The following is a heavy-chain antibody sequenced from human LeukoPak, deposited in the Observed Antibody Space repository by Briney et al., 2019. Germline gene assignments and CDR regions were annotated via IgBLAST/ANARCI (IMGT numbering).Heavy chain of an antibody. CDR3: TTALQWLGYFDY. J-gene: IGHJ4*02. CDR2: IKSRTDGGTT. D-gene: IGHD6-19*01. V-gene: IGHV3-15*07. CDR1: GFTFSNAR. Sequence: GGSLRLSCAASGFTFSNARMNWVRQAPGKGLEWVGRIKSRTDGGTTDYAAPVKGRFTISRDDSRNTLYLQMNSLKTEDTAVYYCTTALQWLGYFDYWGQGTLVTVSS.